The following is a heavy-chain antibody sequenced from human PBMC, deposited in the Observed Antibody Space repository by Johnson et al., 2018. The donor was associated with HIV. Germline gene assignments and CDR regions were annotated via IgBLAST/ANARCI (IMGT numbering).Heavy chain of an antibody. CDR2: IGTAGDT. Sequence: VQLVESGGGLVQPGGSLRLSCAASGFTFSSYDMHWVRQATGKGLEWVSAIGTAGDTYYPGSVKGRFTISRENAKNSLYLQMNSLRAEDTALDYCARWIRDCGGECYDVFDIWGQGTKVTVSS. CDR1: GFTFSSYD. J-gene: IGHJ3*02. D-gene: IGHD2-21*01. V-gene: IGHV3-13*01. CDR3: ARWIRDCGGECYDVFDI.